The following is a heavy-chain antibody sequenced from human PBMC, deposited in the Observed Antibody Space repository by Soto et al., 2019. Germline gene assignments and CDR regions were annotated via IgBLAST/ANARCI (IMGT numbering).Heavy chain of an antibody. D-gene: IGHD2-8*01. Sequence: QVQLVQSGAEVKKPGSSVKVSCKASGGTFSSYAISWVRQAPGQGLEWMGGIIPIFGTANYAQKFQGRVTITADESTXXAXMXXSSLRSEDTAVYYCARVVGYCTNGVCYGDYYGMDVWGQGTTVTVSS. CDR1: GGTFSSYA. CDR3: ARVVGYCTNGVCYGDYYGMDV. CDR2: IIPIFGTA. J-gene: IGHJ6*02. V-gene: IGHV1-69*12.